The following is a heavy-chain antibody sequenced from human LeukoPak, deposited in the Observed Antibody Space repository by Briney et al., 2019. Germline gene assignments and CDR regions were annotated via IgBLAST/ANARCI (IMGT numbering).Heavy chain of an antibody. D-gene: IGHD3-10*01. J-gene: IGHJ3*02. CDR1: GYTLTELS. V-gene: IGHV1-24*01. CDR2: LEPEDGET. CDR3: ATDEGQLTMVRGPPIEDAFDI. Sequence: ASVKVSCKVSGYTLTELSMHWVRQAPGKGLEWMGGLEPEDGETIYAQKFQGRVAMTEDTSTDTAYMELSSLRSEDTAVYYCATDEGQLTMVRGPPIEDAFDIWGQGTMVTVSS.